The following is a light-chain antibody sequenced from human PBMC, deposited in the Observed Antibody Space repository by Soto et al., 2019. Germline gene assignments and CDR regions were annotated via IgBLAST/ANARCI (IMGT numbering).Light chain of an antibody. CDR1: SSDVGGYNY. Sequence: QSALTQPASVSGSPGQSITISCTGTSSDVGGYNYVSWYQQHPGKAPKVIIFEVSNRPSGVSHRFSGSKSGDTASLTISGLQAEDEADYYCSSYTSISNIHVVLGGGTKVTV. CDR3: SSYTSISNIHVV. J-gene: IGLJ2*01. CDR2: EVS. V-gene: IGLV2-14*01.